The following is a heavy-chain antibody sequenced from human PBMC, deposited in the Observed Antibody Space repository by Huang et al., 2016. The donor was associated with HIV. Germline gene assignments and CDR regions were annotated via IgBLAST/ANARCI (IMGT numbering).Heavy chain of an antibody. CDR3: ASGPHSARTLDF. V-gene: IGHV4-34*01. J-gene: IGHJ4*02. CDR2: VDHSGST. D-gene: IGHD6-6*01. CDR1: GGSFAGYY. Sequence: QVQLQQWGAGLLKPSETLSLTCAVYGGSFAGYYWRWFRQPPGQGLGWIGKVDHSGSTNCIPSLTSRVTMSVDTSKNQFSLKLISVTAADTAMYCCASGPHSARTLDFWGQGTLVTVSS.